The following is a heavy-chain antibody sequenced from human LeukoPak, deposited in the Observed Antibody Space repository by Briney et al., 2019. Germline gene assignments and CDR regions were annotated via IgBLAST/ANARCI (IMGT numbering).Heavy chain of an antibody. CDR3: GRVGGRSKAAKGDAFDI. J-gene: IGHJ3*02. CDR1: GFTFSSYS. CDR2: ISSGSTYM. D-gene: IGHD6-6*01. V-gene: IGHV3-21*01. Sequence: GGSLRLSCAASGFTFSSYSMNWVRQAPGKGLEWVSSISSGSTYMYYADSVKGRFTISRDNAQNSMYLQMNSLRAEDTAVYYCGRVGGRSKAAKGDAFDIWGQGTMVVVSS.